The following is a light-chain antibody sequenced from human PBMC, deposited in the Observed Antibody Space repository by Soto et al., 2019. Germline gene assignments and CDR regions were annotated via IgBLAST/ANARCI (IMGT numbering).Light chain of an antibody. CDR1: QSVSTY. J-gene: IGKJ2*01. Sequence: EIVLTQSPATLSLSPGERATLSCRASQSVSTYLAWYQQKPGQAPRLLIHDASTSASGVPASFSGSGSGTDFPLTISSLQPADFAVYYCQQRTNWLYTFGQGTKLEIK. CDR2: DAS. CDR3: QQRTNWLYT. V-gene: IGKV3-11*01.